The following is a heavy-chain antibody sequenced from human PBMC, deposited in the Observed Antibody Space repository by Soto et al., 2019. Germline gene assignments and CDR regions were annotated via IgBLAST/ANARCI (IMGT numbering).Heavy chain of an antibody. CDR2: RWYDGSNK. J-gene: IGHJ6*02. CDR3: ARDFSVCSGGSCYQYYYSGMDV. CDR1: GFTFSSYG. V-gene: IGHV3-33*01. D-gene: IGHD2-15*01. Sequence: QVQLVESGGGVVQPGRSLRLSCAASGFTFSSYGMHWVRQAPGKGLEWVAVRWYDGSNKYYADSVKGRITISRDNSKNTLYLQINSLTAEDTAVYYCARDFSVCSGGSCYQYYYSGMDVWGQGTTVTVSS.